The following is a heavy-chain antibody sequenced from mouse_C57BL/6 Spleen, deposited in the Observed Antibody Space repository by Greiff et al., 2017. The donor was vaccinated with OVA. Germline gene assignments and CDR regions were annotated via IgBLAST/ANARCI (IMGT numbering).Heavy chain of an antibody. CDR3: AALSAY. Sequence: VQLQQSGPELVKPGASVKISCQASGYTFTDYYMNWVKQCHGKSLEWLAYINPNNGGTSYNQKFKGKATLTVDKSSSTAYMELRSLTAEDSAVYYCAALSAYWGQGTLVTVSA. CDR1: GYTFTDYY. J-gene: IGHJ3*01. V-gene: IGHV1-26*01. CDR2: INPNNGGT. D-gene: IGHD6-1*01.